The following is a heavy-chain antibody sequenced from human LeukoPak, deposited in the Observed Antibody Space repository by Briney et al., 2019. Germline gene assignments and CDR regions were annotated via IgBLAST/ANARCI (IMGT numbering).Heavy chain of an antibody. D-gene: IGHD6-13*01. J-gene: IGHJ6*02. CDR2: IYYSGST. CDR3: ARDQLAAAGTLYYYYYGMDV. Sequence: SETLSLTCTVSGGSISSGGYYWSWIRQHPGKGLEWIGYIYYSGSTYYNPSLKSRVTISVDTSKNQFSLKLSSVTAADTAVYYCARDQLAAAGTLYYYYYGMDVWGQGTTVTVSS. V-gene: IGHV4-31*03. CDR1: GGSISSGGYY.